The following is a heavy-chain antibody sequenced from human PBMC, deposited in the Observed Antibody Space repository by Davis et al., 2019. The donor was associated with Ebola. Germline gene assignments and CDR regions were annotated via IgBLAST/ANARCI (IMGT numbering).Heavy chain of an antibody. V-gene: IGHV3-7*01. CDR3: ARDSGSIVVHDLPDAFDI. CDR1: GFTFSSYW. CDR2: IKQDGSEK. D-gene: IGHD2-21*01. Sequence: GESLKISCAASGFTFSSYWMSWVRQAPGKGLEWVANIKQDGSEKYYVDSVKGRFTISRDNAKNSLYLQMNSLRAEDTAVYYCARDSGSIVVHDLPDAFDIWGQGTMVTVSS. J-gene: IGHJ3*02.